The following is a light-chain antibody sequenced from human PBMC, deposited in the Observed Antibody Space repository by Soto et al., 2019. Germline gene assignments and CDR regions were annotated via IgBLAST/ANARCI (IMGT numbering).Light chain of an antibody. CDR2: DAS. CDR3: QQNLCGHT. CDR1: QNVRGY. Sequence: EILLTHSPVTLSLSPGERATLSCRASQNVRGYLAWYQQKPGQAPRLLIYDASNRATGIPARFSGSGSGTEFTLTISRLEPEDYAVHYCQQNLCGHTVGQGPKGDIK. J-gene: IGKJ1*01. V-gene: IGKV3-11*01.